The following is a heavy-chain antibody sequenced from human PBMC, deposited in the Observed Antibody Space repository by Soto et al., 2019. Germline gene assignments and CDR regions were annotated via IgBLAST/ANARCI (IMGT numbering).Heavy chain of an antibody. D-gene: IGHD2-15*01. CDR1: GGSFSGYY. V-gene: IGHV4-34*01. CDR3: ARSPYCSGGSCKYYFDY. CDR2: INHSGST. Sequence: SDTLSLTCAVYGGSFSGYYWSWIRQPPGKGLEWIGEINHSGSTNYNPSLKSRVTISVDTSKNQFSLKLSSVTAADTAVYYCARSPYCSGGSCKYYFDYWGQGTLVTVSS. J-gene: IGHJ4*02.